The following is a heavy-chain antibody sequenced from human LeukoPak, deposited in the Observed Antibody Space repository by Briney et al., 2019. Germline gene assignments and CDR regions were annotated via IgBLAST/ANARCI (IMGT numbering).Heavy chain of an antibody. V-gene: IGHV3-30*18. CDR1: GFTFSSYG. CDR3: AKILPDTVSADY. J-gene: IGHJ4*02. Sequence: PGRSLRLSCAASGFTFSSYGMYCVRQAPGKGLEWVAVISYDGSNKYYANALKGRFTISRDNSKNALYLQMNSLRAEDTAVYYCAKILPDTVSADYWGQGTLVTVSS. CDR2: ISYDGSNK. D-gene: IGHD4-11*01.